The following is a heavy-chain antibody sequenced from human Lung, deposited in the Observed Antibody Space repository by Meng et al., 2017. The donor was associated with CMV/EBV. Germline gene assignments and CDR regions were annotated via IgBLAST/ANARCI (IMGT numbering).Heavy chain of an antibody. J-gene: IGHJ4*02. Sequence: GGSLRLSCAASGFTFDDYGMSWVRQAPGKGLEWVSGINWNGGSTGYADSVKGRFTISRDNAKNSLYLQMNSLRAEDTALYYCARDTYSSSSGAYFDYWGQGTRVTGAS. D-gene: IGHD6-6*01. CDR3: ARDTYSSSSGAYFDY. CDR2: INWNGGST. CDR1: GFTFDDYG. V-gene: IGHV3-20*04.